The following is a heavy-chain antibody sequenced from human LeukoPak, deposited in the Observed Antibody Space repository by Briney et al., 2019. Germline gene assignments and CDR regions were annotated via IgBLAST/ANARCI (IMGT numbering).Heavy chain of an antibody. V-gene: IGHV3-11*01. CDR1: GFTFSDYY. CDR2: ISSSGSTI. D-gene: IGHD2-15*01. CDR3: ARRRYCSGGSCYSDWYFDL. J-gene: IGHJ2*01. Sequence: GGSLRLSCAASGFTFSDYYMSWIRQAPGKGLEWVSYISSSGSTIYYADSVKGRFTISRDNAKNSLYLQMNSLRAEDTAVYYCARRRYCSGGSCYSDWYFDLWGRGTLVTVSS.